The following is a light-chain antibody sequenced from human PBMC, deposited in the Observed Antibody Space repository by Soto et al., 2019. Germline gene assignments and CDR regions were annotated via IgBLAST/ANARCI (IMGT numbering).Light chain of an antibody. CDR1: RSNIGSNT. CDR3: AAWDDSLNGPV. Sequence: QSVLTQPPSASGAPGQRVTISCSGSRSNIGSNTVNWYQQLPGTAPKLLIYSNNQRPSGVPDRFSGSKSGTSASLAISGLQSEDGADYYCAAWDDSLNGPVFGGGTKLTVL. V-gene: IGLV1-44*01. J-gene: IGLJ2*01. CDR2: SNN.